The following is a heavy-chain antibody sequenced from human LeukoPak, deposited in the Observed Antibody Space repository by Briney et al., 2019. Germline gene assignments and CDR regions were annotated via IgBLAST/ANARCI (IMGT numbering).Heavy chain of an antibody. CDR1: QFTFSSYD. CDR3: ATPPTVTRNY. D-gene: IGHD4-17*01. Sequence: GGSLRLSCAASQFTFSSYDMHWVRQAPGKGLDWVAVISRDGSNKKYGDSVRGRFTISRDNSKNTLYLQMDSLRAEDTAVYYCATPPTVTRNYWGQGTLVTVSS. CDR2: ISRDGSNK. V-gene: IGHV3-30*03. J-gene: IGHJ4*02.